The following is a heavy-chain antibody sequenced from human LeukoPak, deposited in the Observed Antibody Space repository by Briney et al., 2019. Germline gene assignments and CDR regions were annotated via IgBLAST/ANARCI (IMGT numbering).Heavy chain of an antibody. Sequence: GGSLRLSCEASGFTFNDHYISWIRQAPGKGLEWVSYIHPTGGSSYYTDPVKGRFTIARDNTKNSVYLHMSNLRVEGTAVYYCARGHYGLDVWGQGTTVTVSS. CDR2: IHPTGGSS. J-gene: IGHJ6*02. CDR1: GFTFNDHY. CDR3: ARGHYGLDV. V-gene: IGHV3-11*01.